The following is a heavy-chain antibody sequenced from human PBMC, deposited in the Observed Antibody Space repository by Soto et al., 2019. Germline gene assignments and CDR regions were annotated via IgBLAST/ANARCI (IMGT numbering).Heavy chain of an antibody. J-gene: IGHJ4*02. D-gene: IGHD6-19*01. CDR3: AKDFVSGPD. CDR1: GFTFSTYV. Sequence: GGSLRLSCTASGFTFSTYVMYWVRQTPGKGLEWVSSIGGGGGGIYYADSVKGRFTISRDNSKSTLYLQMSSLRAEDTAIYYCAKDFVSGPDWGQGTLVTVSS. CDR2: IGGGGGGI. V-gene: IGHV3-23*01.